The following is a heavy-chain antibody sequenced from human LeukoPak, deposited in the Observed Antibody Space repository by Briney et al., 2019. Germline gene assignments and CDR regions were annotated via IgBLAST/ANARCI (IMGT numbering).Heavy chain of an antibody. CDR3: ARGISTSGGFDP. D-gene: IGHD7-27*01. CDR2: INHSGST. CDR1: GGSFSGYY. Sequence: SETLSLTRAVYGGSFSGYYWSWIRQPPGKGLEWIGEINHSGSTNYNPSLKSRVTISVDTSKNQFSLKLSSVTAADTAVYYCARGISTSGGFDPWGQGTLVTVSS. V-gene: IGHV4-34*01. J-gene: IGHJ5*02.